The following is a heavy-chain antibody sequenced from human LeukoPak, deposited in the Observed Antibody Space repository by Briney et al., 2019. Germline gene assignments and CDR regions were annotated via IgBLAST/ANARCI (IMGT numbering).Heavy chain of an antibody. J-gene: IGHJ4*02. CDR3: AKGSSSGRPYYFDY. V-gene: IGHV3-23*01. D-gene: IGHD3-22*01. Sequence: GGSLRLSCAASGFTFSNYVMSWVRRAPGKGLEWVSAMSGGGTSTYYADSVKGRFTISRDDSRDTLYLQMNSLRADDTAVYYCAKGSSSGRPYYFDYWGQGTLVTVSS. CDR1: GFTFSNYV. CDR2: MSGGGTST.